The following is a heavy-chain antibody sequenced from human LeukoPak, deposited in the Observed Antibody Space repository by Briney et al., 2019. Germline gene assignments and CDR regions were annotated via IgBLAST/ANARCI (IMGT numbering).Heavy chain of an antibody. CDR3: ARRGRPYTHIPAAKVFFDY. V-gene: IGHV4-39*01. CDR1: GGSISSSSYY. Sequence: SETLSLTCTVSGGSISSSSYYWGWIRQPPGKGLEWIGSTYYSGSTYYNPSLKSRVTISVDTSKNQFSLKLSSVTAADTAVYYCARRGRPYTHIPAAKVFFDYWGQGTLVTVSS. CDR2: TYYSGST. D-gene: IGHD2-2*01. J-gene: IGHJ4*02.